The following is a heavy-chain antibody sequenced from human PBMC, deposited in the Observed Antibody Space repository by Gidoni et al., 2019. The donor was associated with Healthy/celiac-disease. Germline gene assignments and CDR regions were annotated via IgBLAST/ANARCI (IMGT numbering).Heavy chain of an antibody. D-gene: IGHD5-18*01. CDR1: GASVSSNSAA. CDR2: TDYRSKWYN. J-gene: IGHJ4*02. V-gene: IGHV6-1*01. Sequence: QVQLQQSGPGLVKPSPTLSLTCAISGASVSSNSAAWNWIRQTPSSGLEWLGRTDYRSKWYNYYAVSGKSRITISPDTSKNQFSLQLNSVTPEDTAVYYCARLDVDTAMVFDYWGQGTLVTVSS. CDR3: ARLDVDTAMVFDY.